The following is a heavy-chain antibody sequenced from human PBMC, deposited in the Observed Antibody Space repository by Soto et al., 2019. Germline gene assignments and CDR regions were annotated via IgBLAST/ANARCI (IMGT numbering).Heavy chain of an antibody. CDR2: ISAYNGNT. J-gene: IGHJ6*02. Sequence: ASVKVSCKASGYTFTSYGISWVRQAPGQGLEWMGWISAYNGNTNYTQKLQGRVTMTTDTSTSTAYMGLRSLRSDDTAVYYCARVRGDSYGYDYGMDVWGQGTTVTVSS. D-gene: IGHD5-18*01. V-gene: IGHV1-18*01. CDR3: ARVRGDSYGYDYGMDV. CDR1: GYTFTSYG.